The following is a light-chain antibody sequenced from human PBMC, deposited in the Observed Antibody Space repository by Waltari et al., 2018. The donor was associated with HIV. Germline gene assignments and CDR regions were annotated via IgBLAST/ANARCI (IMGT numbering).Light chain of an antibody. CDR2: SAF. Sequence: EIVLTQSPGTLSLSPGERAILSCRTTQSISNNFLAWYQQKPGQPPRLLIYSAFIRATGIPDRFSGSGAGTDFTLSISRLEHEDFAVYYCHQYGTAPRTFGQGTTVEIK. V-gene: IGKV3-20*01. CDR1: QSISNNF. J-gene: IGKJ1*01. CDR3: HQYGTAPRT.